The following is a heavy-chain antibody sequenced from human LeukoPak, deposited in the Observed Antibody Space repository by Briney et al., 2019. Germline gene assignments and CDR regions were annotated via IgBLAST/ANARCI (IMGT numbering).Heavy chain of an antibody. D-gene: IGHD3-10*01. Sequence: SETLSLTCAVCGGSFSGYYWSWIRQPPGKGLEWIGEINHSGSTNYNPSLKSRVTISVDTSKNQFSLKLSSVTAADTAVYYCARGPSLLWFRELLFRPNWFDPWGQGTLVTVSS. V-gene: IGHV4-34*01. CDR1: GGSFSGYY. J-gene: IGHJ5*02. CDR2: INHSGST. CDR3: ARGPSLLWFRELLFRPNWFDP.